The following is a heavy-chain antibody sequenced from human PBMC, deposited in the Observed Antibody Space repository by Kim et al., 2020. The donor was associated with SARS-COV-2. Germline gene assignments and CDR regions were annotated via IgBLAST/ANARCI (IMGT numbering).Heavy chain of an antibody. CDR3: AKEGISGSSPFYFDY. J-gene: IGHJ4*02. CDR1: GFTFSSYG. CDR2: ISYDGSNK. V-gene: IGHV3-30*18. Sequence: GGSLRLSCAASGFTFSSYGMHWVRQAPGKGLEWVAVISYDGSNKYYADSVKGRFTISRDNSKNTLYLQMNSLRAEDTAVYYCAKEGISGSSPFYFDYWGQGTLVTVSS. D-gene: IGHD1-26*01.